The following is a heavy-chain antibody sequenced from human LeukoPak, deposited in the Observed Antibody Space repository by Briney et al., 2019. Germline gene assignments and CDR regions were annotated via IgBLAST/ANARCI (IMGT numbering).Heavy chain of an antibody. V-gene: IGHV1-8*01. CDR3: ARGPLVRLPSSFDP. CDR2: MNPNSGNT. D-gene: IGHD3-16*02. Sequence: ASVKVSCKASGYTFTSYDINWVRQAPGQGLEWMGWMNPNSGNTGSAQRFQGRVTMTRDTSISTAYMELSSLRSEDTAVYYCARGPLVRLPSSFDPWGQGTLVTVSS. CDR1: GYTFTSYD. J-gene: IGHJ5*02.